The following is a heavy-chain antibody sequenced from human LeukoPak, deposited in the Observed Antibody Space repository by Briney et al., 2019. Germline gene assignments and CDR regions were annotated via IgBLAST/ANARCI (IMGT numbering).Heavy chain of an antibody. D-gene: IGHD1-1*01. CDR1: GGSFSGYY. V-gene: IGHV4-34*01. J-gene: IGHJ6*03. CDR3: ARRYLSPSTMDV. Sequence: SETLSHTCAVYGGSFSGYYWSWIRQSPGKGLEWIGEINHSGRANYNSSLKSRVTISVDTSKNQFSLKLSSVTAADTAVYYCARRYLSPSTMDVWGKGTTVTISS. CDR2: INHSGRA.